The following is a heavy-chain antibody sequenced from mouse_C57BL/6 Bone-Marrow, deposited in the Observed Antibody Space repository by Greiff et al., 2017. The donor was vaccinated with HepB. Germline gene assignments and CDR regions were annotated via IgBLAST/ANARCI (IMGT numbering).Heavy chain of an antibody. CDR2: IYPGDGDT. CDR3: ASYYYGGGYFDY. CDR1: GYAFSSSW. J-gene: IGHJ2*01. D-gene: IGHD1-1*01. V-gene: IGHV1-82*01. Sequence: QVQLQQSGPELVKPGASVKISCKASGYAFSSSWMNWVKQRPGKGLEWIGRIYPGDGDTNYNGKFKGKATLTADNSSSTAYMQLSSLTSEDSAVYFCASYYYGGGYFDYWGQGTTLTVSS.